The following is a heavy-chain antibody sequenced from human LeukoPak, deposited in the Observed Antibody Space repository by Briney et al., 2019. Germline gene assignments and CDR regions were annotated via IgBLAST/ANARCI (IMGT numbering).Heavy chain of an antibody. Sequence: GASVKVSCKASGYTFTGYYMHWVRQAPGQGLERMGWINPNSGGTNYAQKFQGRVTMTRDTSISTAYTELSRLRSDDTAVYYCARGSILRFLEWLLYWFDYWGQGTLVTVSS. CDR2: INPNSGGT. D-gene: IGHD3-3*01. CDR3: ARGSILRFLEWLLYWFDY. CDR1: GYTFTGYY. J-gene: IGHJ4*02. V-gene: IGHV1-2*02.